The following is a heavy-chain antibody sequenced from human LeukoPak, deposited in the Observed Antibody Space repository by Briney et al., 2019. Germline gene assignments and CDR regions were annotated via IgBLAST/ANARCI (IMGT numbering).Heavy chain of an antibody. Sequence: ASVKVSCKASGYTFTGYYMHWVRQAPGQGLEWMGWINPNSGGTNYAQKFQGRVTMTRDTSISTAYMELSRLRSDDTAVYYCARDQALFAVAGTGYWGQGTLVTVSS. CDR3: ARDQALFAVAGTGY. V-gene: IGHV1-2*02. CDR2: INPNSGGT. CDR1: GYTFTGYY. J-gene: IGHJ4*02. D-gene: IGHD6-19*01.